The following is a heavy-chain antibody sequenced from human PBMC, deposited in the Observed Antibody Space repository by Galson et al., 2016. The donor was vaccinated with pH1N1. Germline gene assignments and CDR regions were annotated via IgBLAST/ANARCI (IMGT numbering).Heavy chain of an antibody. J-gene: IGHJ4*02. V-gene: IGHV2-70*12. D-gene: IGHD3-3*01. CDR3: AHRGTIFEEYYFDY. Sequence: PALVKPTQTLTLTCTFSGFSLRISGMCVSWIRQPPGKALEWLALIDWDDDKYYSTSLKRRLTITKDTSKNQVVLTMTNMDPVDTATYYCAHRGTIFEEYYFDYWGQGTLVTVSS. CDR1: GFSLRISGMC. CDR2: IDWDDDK.